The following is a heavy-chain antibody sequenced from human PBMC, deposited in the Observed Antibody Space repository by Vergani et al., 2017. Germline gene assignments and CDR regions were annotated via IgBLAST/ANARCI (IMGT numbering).Heavy chain of an antibody. CDR1: GYSISSGYY. V-gene: IGHV4-38-2*01. J-gene: IGHJ5*02. CDR3: ARPDPVQTGVDP. Sequence: QVQLQESGPGLVKPSETLSLTCAVSGYSISSGYYWGWIRQPPGKGLEWIGSIYHSGSTYYNPSLKSRVTISVDTSKNQFSLKLSSVTAADTAVYYCARPDPVQTGVDPWGQGTLVTVSS. D-gene: IGHD1-14*01. CDR2: IYHSGST.